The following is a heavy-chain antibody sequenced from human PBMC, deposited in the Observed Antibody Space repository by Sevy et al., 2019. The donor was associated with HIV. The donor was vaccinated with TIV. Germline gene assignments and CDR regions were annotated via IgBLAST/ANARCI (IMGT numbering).Heavy chain of an antibody. CDR3: AREWMRKIGACDI. V-gene: IGHV3-30-3*01. J-gene: IGHJ3*02. CDR2: ISYDGSNK. Sequence: GGSLRLSCAASGFTFSSYAMHWVRQAPGKGLEWVAVISYDGSNKYYADSVKGRFTISRDNSKNTLYLQMNSLRAEDTAVYYWAREWMRKIGACDIWGQGTMVTVSS. D-gene: IGHD5-12*01. CDR1: GFTFSSYA.